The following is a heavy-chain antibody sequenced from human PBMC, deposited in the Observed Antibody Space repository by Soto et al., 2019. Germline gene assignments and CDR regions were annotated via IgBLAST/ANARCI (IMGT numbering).Heavy chain of an antibody. CDR2: VYHTGRT. CDR3: ARDFAYFDS. CDR1: GGSFKSGSYS. J-gene: IGHJ4*02. D-gene: IGHD3-3*01. Sequence: QVQLQESGPGLVKPSETLSHTCTVSGGSFKSGSYSWSWIRQPPGKGLEWIGYVYHTGRTSYNPSLKSRVSISMDTSKSQFSLNLDSVTAADTAVYFCARDFAYFDSWGQGTLVTVSS. V-gene: IGHV4-61*01.